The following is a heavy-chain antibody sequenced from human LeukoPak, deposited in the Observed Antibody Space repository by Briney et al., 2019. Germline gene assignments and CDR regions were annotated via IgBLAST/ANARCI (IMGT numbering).Heavy chain of an antibody. Sequence: GSLRLSCAASGFTFSSYWMHWVRQAPGKGLVWVSRINSDGSSTSYADSVKGRFTISRDNAKNTLSLQMNSLRAEDTAVYYCARDLIYDYVWGSYRPGAFDIWGQGTMVTVSS. CDR3: ARDLIYDYVWGSYRPGAFDI. J-gene: IGHJ3*02. V-gene: IGHV3-74*01. CDR1: GFTFSSYW. D-gene: IGHD3-16*01. CDR2: INSDGSST.